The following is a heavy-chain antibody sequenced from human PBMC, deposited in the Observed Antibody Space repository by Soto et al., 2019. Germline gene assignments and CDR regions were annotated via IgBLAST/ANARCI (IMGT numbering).Heavy chain of an antibody. CDR1: GYTFTGYY. Sequence: QVQLVQSGAEVKKPGASVKVSCKASGYTFTGYYMHWVRQAPGQGLEWMGWINPNSGGTNYAQKLQGWVTMTRDTSISTAYMELSRLRSDDTAVYYCAREAGGGSYYYDSSQARTFDYWGQGTLVTVSS. CDR2: INPNSGGT. J-gene: IGHJ4*02. V-gene: IGHV1-2*04. CDR3: AREAGGGSYYYDSSQARTFDY. D-gene: IGHD3-22*01.